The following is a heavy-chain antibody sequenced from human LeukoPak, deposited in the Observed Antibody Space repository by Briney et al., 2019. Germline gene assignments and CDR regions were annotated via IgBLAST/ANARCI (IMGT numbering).Heavy chain of an antibody. J-gene: IGHJ5*02. V-gene: IGHV4-39*07. CDR2: INHSGST. D-gene: IGHD6-13*01. Sequence: KPSETLSLTCTVSGGSISSSSYYWSWIRQPPGKGLEWIGEINHSGSTNYNPSLKSRVTISVDTSKNQFSLKLSSVTAADTAVYYCARQQLAGFDPWGQGTLVTVSS. CDR3: ARQQLAGFDP. CDR1: GGSISSSSYY.